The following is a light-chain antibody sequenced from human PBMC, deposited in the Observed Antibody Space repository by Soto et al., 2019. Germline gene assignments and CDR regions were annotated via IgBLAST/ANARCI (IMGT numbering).Light chain of an antibody. CDR1: QDISSY. CDR2: AAS. V-gene: IGKV1-9*01. Sequence: IQLTQSPSSLSASVGDRVTITCRASQDISSYLAWSQQKPGKAPKLLIYAASTLQTGVPSRFSGSGSATDFTLTISSLQPEDFATYYYQQLNSYPQTFGQGTKVEIK. J-gene: IGKJ1*01. CDR3: QQLNSYPQT.